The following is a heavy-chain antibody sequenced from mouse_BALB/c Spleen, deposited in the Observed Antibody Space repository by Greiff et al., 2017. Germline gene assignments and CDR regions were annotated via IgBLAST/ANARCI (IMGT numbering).Heavy chain of an antibody. CDR3: ANIYYDYDGYAMDY. CDR1: GFSLTSYG. V-gene: IGHV2-2*02. CDR2: IWSGGST. Sequence: QVQLQQSGPGLVQPSQSLSITCPVSGFSLTSYGVHWVRQSPGKGLEWLGVIWSGGSTDYNAAFISRLSISKDNSKSQVFFKMNSLQANDTAIYYCANIYYDYDGYAMDYWGQGTSVTVSS. J-gene: IGHJ4*01. D-gene: IGHD2-4*01.